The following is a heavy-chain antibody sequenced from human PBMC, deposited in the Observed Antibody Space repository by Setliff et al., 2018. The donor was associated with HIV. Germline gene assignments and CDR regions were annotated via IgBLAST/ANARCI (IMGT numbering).Heavy chain of an antibody. CDR1: GYTFTGYY. D-gene: IGHD3-3*01. J-gene: IGHJ6*03. CDR3: VRGVQSPPHYSYYYMDV. V-gene: IGHV1-69*10. CDR2: IIPILGVA. Sequence: GASVKVSCKASGYTFTGYYMHWVRQAPGQGLEWMGWIIPILGVANFAQKFQGRVTITTDESTSTAYMELSSLRFDDTAMYYCVRGVQSPPHYSYYYMDVWGEGTMVTVSS.